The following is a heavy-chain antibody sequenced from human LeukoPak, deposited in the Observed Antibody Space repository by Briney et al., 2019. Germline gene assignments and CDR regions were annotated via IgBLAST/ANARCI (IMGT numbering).Heavy chain of an antibody. Sequence: GGSLRLSCAASEFSVGSNYMTWVRQAPGKGLEWVSLIYSGGSTYYADSAKGRFTISRDNSKNTLYLQMNSLRAEDTAVYYCARRGVVITADYWGQGTLVTVS. V-gene: IGHV3-66*01. J-gene: IGHJ4*02. CDR1: EFSVGSNY. D-gene: IGHD3-22*01. CDR3: ARRGVVITADY. CDR2: IYSGGST.